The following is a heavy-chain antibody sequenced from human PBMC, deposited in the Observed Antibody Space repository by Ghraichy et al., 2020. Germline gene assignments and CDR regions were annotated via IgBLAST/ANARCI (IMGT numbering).Heavy chain of an antibody. D-gene: IGHD5-12*01. J-gene: IGHJ4*02. CDR1: GFTFSDHY. CDR3: GRLKEYSGYNPLEY. Sequence: GGSLRLSCAASGFTFSDHYMDWVRQAPGKGLEWVGRTRNKANSNTTEYAATVKGRFTNTRDDSQNSLILQMNSLRTEDTAVYYCGRLKEYSGYNPLEYWGQGTLVTVSS. V-gene: IGHV3-72*01. CDR2: TRNKANSNTT.